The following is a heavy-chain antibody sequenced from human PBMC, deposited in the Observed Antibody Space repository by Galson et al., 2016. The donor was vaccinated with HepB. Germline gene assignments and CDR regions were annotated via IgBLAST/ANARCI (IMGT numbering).Heavy chain of an antibody. CDR2: IIPIFGTA. V-gene: IGHV1-69*13. CDR1: GGSFSTYA. CDR3: TSSNHGGYYYYAMDV. Sequence: SVKVSCKASGGSFSTYAISWVRQAPGQGLEWMGGIIPIFGTANYAQKFQGRVTITADGSTSTAYMELSSLTSEDTAVYYCTSSNHGGYYYYAMDVWGQGTTVTVSS. J-gene: IGHJ6*02. D-gene: IGHD4-11*01.